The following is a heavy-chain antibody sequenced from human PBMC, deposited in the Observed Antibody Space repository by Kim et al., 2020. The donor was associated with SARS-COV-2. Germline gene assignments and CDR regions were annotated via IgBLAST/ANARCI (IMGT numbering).Heavy chain of an antibody. Sequence: SVKVSCKASGFTFTSSAMQWVRQARGQRLEWIGWIVVGSGNTNYAQKFQERVTITRDMSTSTAYMELSSLRSEDTAVYYCAADFTDWSGGSCYRRDVWGKGTTVTVSS. J-gene: IGHJ6*04. CDR1: GFTFTSSA. V-gene: IGHV1-58*02. CDR3: AADFTDWSGGSCYRRDV. CDR2: IVVGSGNT. D-gene: IGHD2-15*01.